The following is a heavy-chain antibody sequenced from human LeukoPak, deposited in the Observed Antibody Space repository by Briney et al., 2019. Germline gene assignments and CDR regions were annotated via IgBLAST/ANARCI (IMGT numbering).Heavy chain of an antibody. J-gene: IGHJ4*02. CDR2: IIPIFGTA. CDR1: GGTFSSYA. V-gene: IGHV1-69*05. CDR3: ARGKDNGDDFDY. Sequence: SVKVSCKASGGTFSSYAINWVRQAPGQGLEWMGGIIPIFGTANYAQKFQGRVTMTTDTSTSTAYMELRSLRSDDTAVYYCARGKDNGDDFDYWGQGTLVTVSS. D-gene: IGHD4-17*01.